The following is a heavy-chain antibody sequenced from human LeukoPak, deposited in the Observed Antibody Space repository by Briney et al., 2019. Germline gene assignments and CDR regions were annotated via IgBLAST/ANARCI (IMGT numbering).Heavy chain of an antibody. CDR3: ARVRYSSGWRNSMDALDI. V-gene: IGHV3-9*01. D-gene: IGHD6-19*01. Sequence: GGSLRLSCAASGFTFDDYAMHWVRQAPGKGLEWVSGISWNSGSIGYADSVKGRFTISRDNAKNTLYLQMNSQRAEDTAVYYCARVRYSSGWRNSMDALDIWGQGTMVTVSS. CDR1: GFTFDDYA. J-gene: IGHJ3*02. CDR2: ISWNSGSI.